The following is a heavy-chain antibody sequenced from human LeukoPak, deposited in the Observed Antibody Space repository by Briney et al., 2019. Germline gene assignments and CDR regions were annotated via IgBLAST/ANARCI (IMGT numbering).Heavy chain of an antibody. CDR3: ARVSRWPIHYYYGMDV. V-gene: IGHV3-48*03. CDR1: GFTFGSYE. CDR2: ISSSGSTI. Sequence: GGSLRLSCAASGFTFGSYEMNWVRQAPGKGLEWVSYISSSGSTIYYADSVKGRFTISRDNAKNSLYLQMNSLRAEDTAVYYCARVSRWPIHYYYGMDVWGQGTTVTVSS. J-gene: IGHJ6*02. D-gene: IGHD4-23*01.